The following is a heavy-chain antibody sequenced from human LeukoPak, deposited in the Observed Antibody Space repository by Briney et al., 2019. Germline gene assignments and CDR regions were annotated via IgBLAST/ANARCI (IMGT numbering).Heavy chain of an antibody. V-gene: IGHV3-15*01. CDR3: TSKGYSDYYDSSGYLY. Sequence: PRGSLRLSCAASGFTFSNAWMSWVRQAPGKGLEWVGRIKSKTDGGTTDYAAPVKGRFTISRDDSKNTLYLQMNSLKTEDTAVYYCTSKGYSDYYDSSGYLYWGQGTLVTVSS. CDR1: GFTFSNAW. CDR2: IKSKTDGGTT. J-gene: IGHJ4*02. D-gene: IGHD3-22*01.